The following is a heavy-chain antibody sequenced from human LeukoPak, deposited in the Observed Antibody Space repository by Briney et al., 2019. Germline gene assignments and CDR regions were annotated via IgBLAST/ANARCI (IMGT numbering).Heavy chain of an antibody. V-gene: IGHV3-15*01. CDR1: GFTFSSYA. CDR3: TTELCGMRWYSGYDCPSRFHLH. CDR2: LKSRTDGGTR. D-gene: IGHD5-12*01. Sequence: TTGGSLRLSCAASGFTFSSYAMSWVRQAPGKGLEWVGRLKSRTDGGTRDYAAPVKGRFTILRDESKNTLYLQMNSLKTEDTAVYYCTTELCGMRWYSGYDCPSRFHLHWGQGTLVTVSS. J-gene: IGHJ4*02.